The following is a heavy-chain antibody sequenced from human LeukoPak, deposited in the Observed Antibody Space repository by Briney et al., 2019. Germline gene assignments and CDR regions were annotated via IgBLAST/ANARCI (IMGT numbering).Heavy chain of an antibody. V-gene: IGHV3-30*18. J-gene: IGHJ2*01. Sequence: GKSLRLSCAASGFTFSSYGMHWVRQAPGKGLEWVAIISYDGSNKYYADSVQGRFTISRDNSKDTLYLQMNSLRAEDTAVYYCAKDLGGGSGCYDLWGRGTLVTVSS. CDR2: ISYDGSNK. D-gene: IGHD6-19*01. CDR1: GFTFSSYG. CDR3: AKDLGGGSGCYDL.